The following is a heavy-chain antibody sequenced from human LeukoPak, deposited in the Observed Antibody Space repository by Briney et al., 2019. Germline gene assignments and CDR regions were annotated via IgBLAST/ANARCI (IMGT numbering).Heavy chain of an antibody. J-gene: IGHJ4*02. CDR2: IIPIFGTA. CDR1: GGTFSSYA. Sequence: SVKVSCKASGGTFSSYAISWVRQAPGQGLEWMGGIIPIFGTANYAQKFQGRVTITTDESTSTAYMELSSLRSEDTAGYYCARGFSLYSSSSFDYWGQGTLVTVSS. CDR3: ARGFSLYSSSSFDY. V-gene: IGHV1-69*05. D-gene: IGHD6-6*01.